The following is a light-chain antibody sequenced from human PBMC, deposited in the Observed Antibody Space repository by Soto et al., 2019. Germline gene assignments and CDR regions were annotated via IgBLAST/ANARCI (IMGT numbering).Light chain of an antibody. CDR2: DAS. V-gene: IGKV1-5*01. Sequence: DIQMTQSPSTLSASVGDRVTITCRASQSISTWFAWYQQKPGKAPKLLIFDASTLQSGVPSRFSGSGSGTEFTLTISSLQPDDCATYYCQQYNTFSTFGQGTKVDI. CDR1: QSISTW. J-gene: IGKJ1*01. CDR3: QQYNTFST.